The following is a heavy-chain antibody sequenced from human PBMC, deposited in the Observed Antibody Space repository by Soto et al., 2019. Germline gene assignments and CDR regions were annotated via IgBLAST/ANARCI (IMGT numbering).Heavy chain of an antibody. Sequence: VQLLESGGGLVQPGGSLRLSCTASGFTFSTYAMSWVRQAPGKGLEWVSAINEGPGDTFYTDSVKGRFTISRDDSKHTLYLQMNSLRAEDTAIYSCAKTHYDILDYWGQGTLVTVSS. D-gene: IGHD3-9*01. J-gene: IGHJ4*02. V-gene: IGHV3-23*01. CDR3: AKTHYDILDY. CDR1: GFTFSTYA. CDR2: INEGPGDT.